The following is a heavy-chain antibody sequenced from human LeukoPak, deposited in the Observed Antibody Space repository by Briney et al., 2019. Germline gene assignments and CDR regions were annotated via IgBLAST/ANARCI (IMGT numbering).Heavy chain of an antibody. CDR3: AKDDY. CDR1: GFTFDDYA. V-gene: IGHV3-9*01. J-gene: IGHJ4*02. Sequence: GGSLRLSCAASGFTFDDYAMHWVRQAPGKGLEWVSGISWNSGSIGYADSVKGRFTISRDNTKNSLYLQMNSLRAEDTALYYCAKDDYWGQGTLVTVSS. CDR2: ISWNSGSI.